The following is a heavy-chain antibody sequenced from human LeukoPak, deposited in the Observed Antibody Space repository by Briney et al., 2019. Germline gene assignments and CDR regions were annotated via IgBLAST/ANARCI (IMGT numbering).Heavy chain of an antibody. CDR3: ARERDQLDY. CDR2: IYYSGST. V-gene: IGHV4-39*07. CDR1: GGSISSSSYY. J-gene: IGHJ4*02. Sequence: PSETLSLTCTVSGGSISSSSYYWGWIRQPPGKGLEWIGSIYYSGSTYYNPSLKSRVTISVDTSKNQFSLKLSSVTAADTAVYYCARERDQLDYWGQGTLVTVSS.